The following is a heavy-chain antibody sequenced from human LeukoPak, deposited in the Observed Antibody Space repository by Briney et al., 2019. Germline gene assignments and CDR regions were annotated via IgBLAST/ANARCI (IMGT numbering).Heavy chain of an antibody. D-gene: IGHD3-3*01. J-gene: IGHJ3*02. CDR1: GGSISSYY. Sequence: SEALSLTCTVSGGSISSYYWSWIRQSPGKGLEWIGYIYSSGTTNYNPSLNSRVTISVDTSKNQLSLKVTSVTAADTALYYCARHETNLGVWTIWGQGTLVTVSS. CDR2: IYSSGTT. CDR3: ARHETNLGVWTI. V-gene: IGHV4-59*08.